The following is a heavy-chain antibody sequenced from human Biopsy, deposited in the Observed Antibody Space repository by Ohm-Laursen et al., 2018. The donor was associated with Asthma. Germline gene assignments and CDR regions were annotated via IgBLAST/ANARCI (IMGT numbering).Heavy chain of an antibody. J-gene: IGHJ4*02. Sequence: TLSLTCTVSYGSITSGGYHWSWIRQHPGKGLEWIGCTYYSGSTYYNPSLKSRVSISIDTSKNQFSLKLSSVTAADTAVYYCARAQDYYDSRGYYRSFDYWGQGTLVTVSS. CDR3: ARAQDYYDSRGYYRSFDY. CDR2: TYYSGST. CDR1: YGSITSGGYH. V-gene: IGHV4-31*03. D-gene: IGHD3-22*01.